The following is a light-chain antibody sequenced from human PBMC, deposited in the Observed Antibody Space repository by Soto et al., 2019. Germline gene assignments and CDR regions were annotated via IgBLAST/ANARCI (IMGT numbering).Light chain of an antibody. CDR1: QTVGRN. V-gene: IGKV3-15*01. CDR3: QQYNNWPPIT. J-gene: IGKJ5*01. Sequence: EIVMTQSPATLSVSPGERATLYCRASQTVGRNLAWYQQKPGQAPRLLIFHASTRATGIPARFSGSGSGTEFTLTISSLQSEDFAVYYCQQYNNWPPITFGQGTRLEIK. CDR2: HAS.